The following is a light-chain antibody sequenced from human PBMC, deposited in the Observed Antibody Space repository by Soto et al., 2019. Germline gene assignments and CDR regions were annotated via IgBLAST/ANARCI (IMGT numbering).Light chain of an antibody. Sequence: QSALTQPASVSGSPRQSITISCTGTSSDVGSYNYVSWYQQYPGKAPKLMIYDVSNRPSGVSYRFSGSKSGNTASLTISGLQAEDEADYYCRSYTTSSTHVVFGGGTKLTVL. CDR2: DVS. V-gene: IGLV2-14*01. CDR3: RSYTTSSTHVV. CDR1: SSDVGSYNY. J-gene: IGLJ2*01.